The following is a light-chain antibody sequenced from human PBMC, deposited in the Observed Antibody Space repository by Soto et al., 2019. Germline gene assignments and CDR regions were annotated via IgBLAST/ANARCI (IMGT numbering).Light chain of an antibody. CDR1: QDISRY. J-gene: IGKJ5*01. V-gene: IGKV1-9*01. CDR2: AAS. Sequence: DIQLTQSPSFVSASVGERVTITCRASQDISRYLAWYQQKPGEAPKLLISAASTLHSGVPSRFSGSGSGTEFTLTVSYLLPEDFATYYCQQLYSYSSFGQGTRLECK. CDR3: QQLYSYSS.